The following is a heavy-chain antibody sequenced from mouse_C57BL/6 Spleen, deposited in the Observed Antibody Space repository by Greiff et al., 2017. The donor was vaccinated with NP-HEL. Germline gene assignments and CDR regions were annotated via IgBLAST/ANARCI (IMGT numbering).Heavy chain of an antibody. CDR3: ARVVTTVVAPYFDV. J-gene: IGHJ1*01. CDR2: IYPGSGNT. V-gene: IGHV1-76*01. Sequence: QVHVKQSGAELVRPGASVKLSCKASGYTFTDYYINWVKQRPGQGLEWIARIYPGSGNTYYNEKFKGKATMTAEKSSSTAYMQLSSLTSEDSAVYFCARVVTTVVAPYFDVWGPGTTVTVSS. D-gene: IGHD1-1*01. CDR1: GYTFTDYY.